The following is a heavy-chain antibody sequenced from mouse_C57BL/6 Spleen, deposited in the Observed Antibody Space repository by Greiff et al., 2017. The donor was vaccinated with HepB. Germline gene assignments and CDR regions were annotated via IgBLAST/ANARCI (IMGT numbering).Heavy chain of an antibody. V-gene: IGHV5-9*04. CDR3: ARHGGLRRGDWYFDV. CDR1: GFTFSSYT. J-gene: IGHJ1*03. Sequence: EVKLMESGGGLVKPGGSLKLSCAASGFTFSSYTMSWVRQTPEKRLEWVATISGGGGNTYYPDSVKGRSTISRDNAKNTLYLQMSSLRSEDTAVYNCARHGGLRRGDWYFDVWGTGTTVTVSS. CDR2: ISGGGGNT. D-gene: IGHD2-4*01.